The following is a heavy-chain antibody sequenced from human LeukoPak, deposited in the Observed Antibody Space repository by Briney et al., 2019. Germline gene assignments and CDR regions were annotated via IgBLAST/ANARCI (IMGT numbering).Heavy chain of an antibody. J-gene: IGHJ4*02. V-gene: IGHV4-38-2*02. D-gene: IGHD3-22*01. CDR3: ARTDPPYYYDSSGYFGY. CDR2: IYHSGST. Sequence: PSETLSLTCTVSGYSISSGYYRGWIRQPPGKGLEWIGSIYHSGSTYYNPSLKSRVTISVDTSKNQFSLKLSSVTAADTAVYYCARTDPPYYYDSSGYFGYWGQGTLVTVSS. CDR1: GYSISSGYY.